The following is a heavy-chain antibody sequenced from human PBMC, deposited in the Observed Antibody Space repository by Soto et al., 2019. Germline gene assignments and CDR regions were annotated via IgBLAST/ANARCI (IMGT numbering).Heavy chain of an antibody. J-gene: IGHJ4*02. V-gene: IGHV3-66*01. D-gene: IGHD6-13*01. Sequence: PGGSLRLSCAASGFTVSSNYMSWVRQAPGKGLEWVSVIYSGGSTYYADSVKGRFTISRDNSKNTLYLQMNSLRAEDTAVYYCARVYSSSWSHLDYWGQGTLVTVSS. CDR1: GFTVSSNY. CDR3: ARVYSSSWSHLDY. CDR2: IYSGGST.